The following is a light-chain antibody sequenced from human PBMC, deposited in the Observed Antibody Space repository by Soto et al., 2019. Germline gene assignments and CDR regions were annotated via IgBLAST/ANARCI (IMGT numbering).Light chain of an antibody. CDR3: GTWDSSLSAGEV. J-gene: IGLJ1*01. Sequence: QSVLTQPPSVSAAPGQKVIISCSGSSSNIGNNYVSWYQQLPGTAPKLLIYDNNKRPSGIPDRFSGSKSGTSATLGITGLQTGDEADYYCGTWDSSLSAGEVFGTGTKLTVL. CDR1: SSNIGNNY. CDR2: DNN. V-gene: IGLV1-51*01.